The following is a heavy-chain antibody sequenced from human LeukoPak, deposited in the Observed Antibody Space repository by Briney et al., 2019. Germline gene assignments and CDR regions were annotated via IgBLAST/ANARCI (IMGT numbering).Heavy chain of an antibody. CDR1: GGTFSNYA. V-gene: IGHV1-69*05. CDR2: IIPIFDTA. CDR3: ARDNSVGDNAWWFDP. J-gene: IGHJ5*02. Sequence: ASVKVSCKASGGTFSNYAISWVRQAPGQGLEWMGGIIPIFDTADYAQKFQGRVTMTRDMSTSTDYMELSSLRSEDTAIYYCARDNSVGDNAWWFDPWGQGTLVTVSS. D-gene: IGHD1-26*01.